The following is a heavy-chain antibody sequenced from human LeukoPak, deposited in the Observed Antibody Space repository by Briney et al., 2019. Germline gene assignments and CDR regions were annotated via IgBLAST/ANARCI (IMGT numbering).Heavy chain of an antibody. D-gene: IGHD2-15*01. J-gene: IGHJ4*02. Sequence: LGGSLRLSCAASGFTFSSYAMSWVRQAPGKGLEWVSAISGSGGSTYYADSVKGRFTISRDNSKNTLYLQMNSLRAEDTAVYYCAKGQRPIVVVVAATPESFDYWGQGTLVTVSS. CDR3: AKGQRPIVVVVAATPESFDY. CDR1: GFTFSSYA. CDR2: ISGSGGST. V-gene: IGHV3-23*01.